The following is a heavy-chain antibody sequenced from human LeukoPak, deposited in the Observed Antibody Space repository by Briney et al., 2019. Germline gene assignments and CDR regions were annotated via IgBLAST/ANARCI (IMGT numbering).Heavy chain of an antibody. CDR3: ARQDSGTYLNPLDI. CDR2: IYYTGST. J-gene: IGHJ3*02. V-gene: IGHV4-59*08. Sequence: SETLSLTYIVSGGSISSYYWSWIRQPPGKGLEWIGYIYYTGSTNYNPSLKSRVTISVDTSKNQLSLKLRSVTAADTAVYYCARQDSGTYLNPLDIWGQGTVVSVSS. CDR1: GGSISSYY. D-gene: IGHD1-26*01.